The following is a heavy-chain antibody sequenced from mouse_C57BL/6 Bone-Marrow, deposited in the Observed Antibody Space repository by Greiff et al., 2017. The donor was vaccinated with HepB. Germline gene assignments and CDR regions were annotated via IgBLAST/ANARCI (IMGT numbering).Heavy chain of an antibody. Sequence: VQLQQPGAELVKPGASVKLSCKASGYTFTDYYINWVKQRPGQGLEWIARIYPGSGNTYYNEKFKGKATLTAEKSSSTAYMQLSSLTSEDSAVYFCARQMGLRRGYYFDYWGQGTTLTVSS. D-gene: IGHD2-4*01. CDR1: GYTFTDYY. CDR2: IYPGSGNT. V-gene: IGHV1-76*01. J-gene: IGHJ2*01. CDR3: ARQMGLRRGYYFDY.